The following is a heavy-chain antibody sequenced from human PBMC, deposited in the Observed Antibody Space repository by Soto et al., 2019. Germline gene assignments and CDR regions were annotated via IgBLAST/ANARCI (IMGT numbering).Heavy chain of an antibody. V-gene: IGHV3-9*01. CDR1: GFTFDDYA. Sequence: EEPLVESGGGLVQPGRSLRLSCAASGFTFDDYAMHWVRQAPGKGLEWVSGLNWNSGSIGYAESVKGRFTISRDNDKTAHKLKMNSLRAEDTALYFCAKDRGSGSYAANYYCYGMDVWGQGTTVTVSS. D-gene: IGHD3-10*01. J-gene: IGHJ6*02. CDR3: AKDRGSGSYAANYYCYGMDV. CDR2: LNWNSGSI.